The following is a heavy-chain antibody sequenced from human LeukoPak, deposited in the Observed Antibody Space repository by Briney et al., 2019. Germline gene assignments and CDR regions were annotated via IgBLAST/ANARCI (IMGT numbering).Heavy chain of an antibody. CDR2: IYTDGSST. Sequence: GGSLRLSCAASGFTFSNYWMHWVRQAPGKGLVWVSRIYTDGSSTNYADSVKGRFTISRDNAKNTLYLQMNSLRAEDTAVYFCARDSGWFRFDYWGQGTLVTVSS. CDR1: GFTFSNYW. V-gene: IGHV3-74*01. J-gene: IGHJ4*02. D-gene: IGHD6-13*01. CDR3: ARDSGWFRFDY.